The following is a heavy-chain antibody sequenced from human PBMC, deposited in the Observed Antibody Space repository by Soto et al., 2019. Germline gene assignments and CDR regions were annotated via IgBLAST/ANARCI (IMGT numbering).Heavy chain of an antibody. D-gene: IGHD2-15*01. CDR3: ARTHRDIVVVVVARLFYYAGMDV. J-gene: IGHJ6*02. CDR2: IIPAIGSV. Sequence: QVQPVQSGAEIKKPGSSVKVSCKTSGGTFRNYAISWMRQAPGQGLEWMGGIIPAIGSVNYAEKFQGRVTITADESTSTAYMELNSLSSEDTAVYYCARTHRDIVVVVVARLFYYAGMDVWGQGTAVMVSS. V-gene: IGHV1-69*12. CDR1: GGTFRNYA.